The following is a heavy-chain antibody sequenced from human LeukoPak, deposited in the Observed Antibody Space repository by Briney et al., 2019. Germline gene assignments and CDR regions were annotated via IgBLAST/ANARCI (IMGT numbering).Heavy chain of an antibody. V-gene: IGHV3-23*01. CDR2: TSGRGDGT. D-gene: IGHD3-22*01. CDR1: GFTFRNYA. CDR3: AKHYHYDSTGFFYAYIDY. J-gene: IGHJ4*02. Sequence: GGSLRLPCAASGFTFRNYAMSWVRQAPGKGPEWLSATSGRGDGTRHAEYLEGRFTISRDNSQNMLFLQMDSLRADDSAVYFCAKHYHYDSTGFFYAYIDYWGQGTLVTVSS.